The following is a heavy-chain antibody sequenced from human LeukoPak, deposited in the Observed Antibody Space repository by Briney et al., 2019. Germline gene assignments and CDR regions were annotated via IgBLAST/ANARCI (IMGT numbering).Heavy chain of an antibody. D-gene: IGHD3-9*01. Sequence: PGGSLRLSCAASGFTFSSYEMNWVRQAPGKGLEWVSYISSSGSTIYYADSVKGRFTISRDNAKNSLYLQMNSLRAEDTAVYYCARESHDILTGQNWFDPWGQGTLVTVSS. J-gene: IGHJ5*02. CDR3: ARESHDILTGQNWFDP. V-gene: IGHV3-48*03. CDR2: ISSSGSTI. CDR1: GFTFSSYE.